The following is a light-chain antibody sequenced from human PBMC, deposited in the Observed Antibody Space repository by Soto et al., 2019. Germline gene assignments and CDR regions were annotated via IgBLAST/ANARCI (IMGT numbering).Light chain of an antibody. Sequence: DIQMTQSPSSLSASVVDRVTITCRASQSISSYLNWYQQKPGKAPKLLIYAASSLQSGVPSRFSGSGSGTDFTLTISSLQPEDFATYYCQQSYRKLTFGGGTKVEIK. CDR1: QSISSY. V-gene: IGKV1-39*01. CDR2: AAS. CDR3: QQSYRKLT. J-gene: IGKJ4*01.